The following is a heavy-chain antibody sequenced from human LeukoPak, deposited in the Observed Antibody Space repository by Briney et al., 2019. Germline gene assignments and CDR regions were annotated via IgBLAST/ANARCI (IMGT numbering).Heavy chain of an antibody. CDR2: ISSSSSTI. J-gene: IGHJ6*03. V-gene: IGHV3-48*04. CDR1: GFTFSSYS. D-gene: IGHD2-2*03. CDR3: ARDHLGYCSSTSCTNYYYYMDV. Sequence: GGSLRLSCAASGFTFSSYSMNWVRQAPGKGLEWVSYISSSSSTIYYADSVKGRFTISRDNAKNSLYLQMNSLRAEDTAVYYCARDHLGYCSSTSCTNYYYYMDVWGKGTTVTVSS.